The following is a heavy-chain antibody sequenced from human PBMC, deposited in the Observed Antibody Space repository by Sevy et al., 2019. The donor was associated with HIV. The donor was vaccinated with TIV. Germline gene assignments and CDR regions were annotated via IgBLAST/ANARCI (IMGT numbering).Heavy chain of an antibody. J-gene: IGHJ4*02. D-gene: IGHD2-21*02. CDR3: ARVASCGGDCYYFDY. CDR2: INPSGGGT. Sequence: ASVKVSCKASGYTFTSYYIHWVRQAPGQGLESMAIINPSGGGTSYAQKFQGRVAMTSDTSTSTVYMDLGSLRSEDRAVFYCARVASCGGDCYYFDYWGQGTLVTVSS. CDR1: GYTFTSYY. V-gene: IGHV1-46*01.